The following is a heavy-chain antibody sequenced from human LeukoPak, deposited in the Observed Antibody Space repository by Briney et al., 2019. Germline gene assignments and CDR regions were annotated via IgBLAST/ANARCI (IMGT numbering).Heavy chain of an antibody. CDR2: IYSGGST. V-gene: IGHV3-66*01. D-gene: IGHD3-10*01. J-gene: IGHJ5*02. CDR1: GFTVSSNY. CDR3: AREGSGSYPWFDP. Sequence: PGGSLRLSCAASGFTVSSNYMSWVRQAPGKGLEWVSVIYSGGSTYYADSVKGRFTISRDNSKSTLYLQMNSLRAEDTAVYYCAREGSGSYPWFDPWGQGTLVTVSS.